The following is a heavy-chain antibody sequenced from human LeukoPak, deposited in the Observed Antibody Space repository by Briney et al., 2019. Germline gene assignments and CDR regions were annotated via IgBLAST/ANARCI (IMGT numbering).Heavy chain of an antibody. Sequence: PGGSLRLSCAASGFTVSSNYMSWVRQAPGKGLEWVSVIYSGGSTYYADSVKGRFTISRDNSKNTLYLQMNSLRAEDTAVYYCARGGVYGDYVFDYWGQGTLVTVSS. CDR1: GFTVSSNY. V-gene: IGHV3-53*01. CDR2: IYSGGST. CDR3: ARGGVYGDYVFDY. J-gene: IGHJ4*02. D-gene: IGHD4-17*01.